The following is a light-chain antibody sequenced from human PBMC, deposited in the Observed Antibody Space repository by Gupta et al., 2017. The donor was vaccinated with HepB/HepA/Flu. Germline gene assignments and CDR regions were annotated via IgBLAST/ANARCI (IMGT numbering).Light chain of an antibody. Sequence: DIQMTQSPSSLSASAGDRVTITCRASQSISSYLNWYQQKPGKAPKLLIYAASSLQSGVPSRFSGSGSGTDFTLTISSLQPEDFATYYCQQCYSNPRTFGQGTKVEIK. CDR3: QQCYSNPRT. J-gene: IGKJ1*01. V-gene: IGKV1-39*01. CDR2: AAS. CDR1: QSISSY.